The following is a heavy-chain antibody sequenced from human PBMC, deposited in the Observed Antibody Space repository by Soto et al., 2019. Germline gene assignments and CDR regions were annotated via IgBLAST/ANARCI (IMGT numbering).Heavy chain of an antibody. CDR2: IWYDGSNK. Sequence: QVQLVESGGGVVQPGRSLRLSCAASGFTFSTYGMHWVRQAPDKGLEWVAVIWYDGSNKYYADSVKGRFTISRDNYKNTLYLQMNSLRAEDTAVYYCAREYCSGGRCYYYGMDVWGQGTTVTVSS. CDR3: AREYCSGGRCYYYGMDV. D-gene: IGHD2-15*01. V-gene: IGHV3-33*01. CDR1: GFTFSTYG. J-gene: IGHJ6*02.